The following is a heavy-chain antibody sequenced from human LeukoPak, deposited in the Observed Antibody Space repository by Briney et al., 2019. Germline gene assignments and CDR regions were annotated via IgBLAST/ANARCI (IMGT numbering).Heavy chain of an antibody. CDR1: GYTLTGYY. CDR3: ARDPSDSTYDN. V-gene: IGHV1-2*02. J-gene: IGHJ4*02. D-gene: IGHD3-22*01. CDR2: INPNSGGT. Sequence: ASVNVSCKASGYTLTGYYMHWVRQAPGQGLEWMGWINPNSGGTNYAQKFQGRVTMTSDTSISTAYMELSRLRSDDTAVYYWARDPSDSTYDNWGQGTLVTVSS.